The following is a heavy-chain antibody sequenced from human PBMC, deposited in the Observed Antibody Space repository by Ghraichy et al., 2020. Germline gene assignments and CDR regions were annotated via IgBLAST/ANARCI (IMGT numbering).Heavy chain of an antibody. D-gene: IGHD3-10*01. V-gene: IGHV1-18*01. CDR3: ARAGVYYGPNPSYYYGMDV. Sequence: ASVKVSCKASGYTFTSYGISWVRQAPGQGLEWMGWISAYNGNTNYAQKLQGRVTMTTDTSTSTAYMELRSLRSDDTAVYYCARAGVYYGPNPSYYYGMDVWGQGTTVTVSS. CDR1: GYTFTSYG. CDR2: ISAYNGNT. J-gene: IGHJ6*02.